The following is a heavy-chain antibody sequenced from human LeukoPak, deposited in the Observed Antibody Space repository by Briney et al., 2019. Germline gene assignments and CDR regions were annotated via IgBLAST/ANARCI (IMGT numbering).Heavy chain of an antibody. J-gene: IGHJ4*02. CDR1: GGSISRDTYY. CDR3: AIPNPTGYSGGDY. Sequence: SETLSLTCTVSGGSISRDTYYWGWIRQPPGKGLEWIGSIYYSGSTYYNPSLKSRVTISVDTSKNQFSLKLSSVTAADTAVYYCAIPNPTGYSGGDYWGQGTLVTVSS. CDR2: IYYSGST. D-gene: IGHD5-12*01. V-gene: IGHV4-39*01.